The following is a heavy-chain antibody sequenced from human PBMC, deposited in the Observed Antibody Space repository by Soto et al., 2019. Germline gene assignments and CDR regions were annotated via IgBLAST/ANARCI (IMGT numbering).Heavy chain of an antibody. CDR1: GFTFTTYT. CDR3: AKDPKFAYYYDSSNYYFDY. Sequence: GGSLRLSCAASGFTFTTYTMSWVRQAPGKGLEWMGWISAYNGNTNYAQKLQGRVTMTTDTSTSTAYMELRSLRSDDTAVYYCAKDPKFAYYYDSSNYYFDYWGQGTLVTVSS. CDR2: ISAYNGNT. D-gene: IGHD3-22*01. V-gene: IGHV1-18*04. J-gene: IGHJ4*02.